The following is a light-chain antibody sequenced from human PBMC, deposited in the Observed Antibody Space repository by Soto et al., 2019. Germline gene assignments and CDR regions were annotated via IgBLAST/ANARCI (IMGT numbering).Light chain of an antibody. V-gene: IGLV1-47*01. Sequence: QSALTQPPSLSGTPGQTVTISCFGSTSNIGSNIVHWYQQLPGTAPKHLIYMNSQRPSGVPDRFSGSKSGTSASLVISALRSEDEADYFCVAWDDNLSARVFGGGTKLTVL. CDR3: VAWDDNLSARV. J-gene: IGLJ3*02. CDR1: TSNIGSNI. CDR2: MNS.